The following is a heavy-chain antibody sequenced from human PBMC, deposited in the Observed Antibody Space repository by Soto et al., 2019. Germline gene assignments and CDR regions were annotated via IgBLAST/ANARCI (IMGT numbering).Heavy chain of an antibody. CDR3: ARAAYDIVVVVAATHDWFDP. J-gene: IGHJ5*02. V-gene: IGHV4-31*03. CDR2: IYYSGST. D-gene: IGHD2-15*01. CDR1: GGSISSGGYY. Sequence: SETLSLTCTVSGGSISSGGYYWSWIRQHPGKGLEWIGYIYYSGSTYYNPSLKSRVTISVDTSKNQFSLKLSSVTAADTAVYYCARAAYDIVVVVAATHDWFDPWGQGTLVTVSS.